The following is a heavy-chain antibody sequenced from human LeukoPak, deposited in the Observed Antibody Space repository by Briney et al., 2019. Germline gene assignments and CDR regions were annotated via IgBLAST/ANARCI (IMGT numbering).Heavy chain of an antibody. CDR3: ARGGGLDV. V-gene: IGHV3-7*03. CDR1: GFTFSSYW. J-gene: IGHJ6*02. CDR2: INHNGNVN. Sequence: GGSLRLSCAASGFTFSSYWMNWARQAPGKGLEWVASINHNGNVNYYVDSVKGRFTISRDNAKNSLYLQMSNLRAEDTAVYCCARGGGLDVWGQGATVTVSS. D-gene: IGHD3-16*01.